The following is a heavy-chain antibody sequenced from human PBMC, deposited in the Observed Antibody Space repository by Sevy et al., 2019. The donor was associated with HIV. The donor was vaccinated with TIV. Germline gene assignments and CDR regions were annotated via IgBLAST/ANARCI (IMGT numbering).Heavy chain of an antibody. CDR3: ARDSGYSSGWYIRLYGMDV. CDR2: ISSSSSYT. D-gene: IGHD6-19*01. Sequence: GRSLRLSCAASGFTFSSYEMNWVRQAPGKGLEWVSYISSSSSYTNYADSVKGRFTISRDNAKNSLYLQMNSLRAEDTAVYYCARDSGYSSGWYIRLYGMDVWGQGTTVTVSS. J-gene: IGHJ6*02. CDR1: GFTFSSYE. V-gene: IGHV3-21*05.